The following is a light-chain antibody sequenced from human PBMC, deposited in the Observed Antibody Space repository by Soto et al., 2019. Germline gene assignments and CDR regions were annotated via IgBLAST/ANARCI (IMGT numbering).Light chain of an antibody. Sequence: DIQMTQSPSSLSASVGDRVTITCQASQDSGNYLNWYQQRPGKAPKLLIYDASNLETGVPSRCSGSGSGTDFTFTISSLQPEDIATYYCQQYDTLPYTFGQGTKLEIK. V-gene: IGKV1-33*01. J-gene: IGKJ2*01. CDR3: QQYDTLPYT. CDR1: QDSGNY. CDR2: DAS.